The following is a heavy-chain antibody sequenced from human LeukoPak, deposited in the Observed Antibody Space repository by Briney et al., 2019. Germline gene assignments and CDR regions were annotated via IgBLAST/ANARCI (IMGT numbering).Heavy chain of an antibody. CDR3: ARVSGYDWESFYDY. Sequence: SGTLSLTCAVSGDSISSGDWWTWIRQSPGKGLEWIGEMFHTGRTNYNPSLKSRVSISVDTSKNHFSLKLSSVTAADTAVYYCARVSGYDWESFYDYWGQGTLVTVSS. CDR1: GDSISSGDW. J-gene: IGHJ4*02. CDR2: MFHTGRT. V-gene: IGHV4-4*02. D-gene: IGHD5-12*01.